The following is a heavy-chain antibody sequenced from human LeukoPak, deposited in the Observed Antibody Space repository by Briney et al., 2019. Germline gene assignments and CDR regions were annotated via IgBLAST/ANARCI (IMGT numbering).Heavy chain of an antibody. J-gene: IGHJ4*02. Sequence: GGSLRLSCAASGFVVGGNYMSWVRQAPGKGLEWVSAISGSGGSTYYADSVKGRFTISRDNSKNTLYLQMNSLRAEDTAVYYCAKGGAYHYYDSSGLDYWGQGTLVTVSS. CDR3: AKGGAYHYYDSSGLDY. CDR2: ISGSGGST. V-gene: IGHV3-23*01. D-gene: IGHD3-22*01. CDR1: GFVVGGNY.